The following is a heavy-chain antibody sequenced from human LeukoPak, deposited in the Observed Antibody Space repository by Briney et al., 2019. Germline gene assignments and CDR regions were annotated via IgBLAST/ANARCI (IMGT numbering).Heavy chain of an antibody. CDR1: GFTFSSYA. D-gene: IGHD4-17*01. CDR2: ISYDGSNK. V-gene: IGHV3-30-3*01. CDR3: ARVIGRSDYGDYWDAFDI. J-gene: IGHJ3*02. Sequence: SGGSLRLSCAASGFTFSSYAMHWVRQAPGKGLEWVAVISYDGSNKYYADPVKGRFTISRDNSKNTLYLQMNSLRAEDTAVYYCARVIGRSDYGDYWDAFDIWGRGTMVTVSS.